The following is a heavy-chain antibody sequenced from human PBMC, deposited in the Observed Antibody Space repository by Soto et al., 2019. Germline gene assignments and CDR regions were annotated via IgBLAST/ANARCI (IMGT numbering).Heavy chain of an antibody. CDR1: GGSFSGYY. V-gene: IGHV4-34*01. CDR3: ARGPRNRSSYYYYYGMDA. CDR2: INHSGST. Sequence: SETLSLTCAVYGGSFSGYYWSWIRQPPGKGLEWIGEINHSGSTNYNPSLKSRVTISVDTSKNQFSLKLSSVTAADTAVYYCARGPRNRSSYYYYYGMDAWGQGTTVTVSS. D-gene: IGHD2-2*01. J-gene: IGHJ6*02.